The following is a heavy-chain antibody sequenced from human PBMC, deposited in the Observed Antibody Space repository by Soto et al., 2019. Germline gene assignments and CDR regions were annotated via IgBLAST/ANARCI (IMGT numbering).Heavy chain of an antibody. D-gene: IGHD3-10*02. Sequence: QVQLVESGGGVVQHGRSLRLSCAASGFTFSSYAMHWVRQAPAKGLEWVAVISYDGSNKYYADSVKARFTISIDNYKNTLYLVINSLRGEDTAVYYCAGRIRVQGARLGELFRDYWGQGTLVPVSS. J-gene: IGHJ4*02. CDR1: GFTFSSYA. CDR3: AGRIRVQGARLGELFRDY. CDR2: ISYDGSNK. V-gene: IGHV3-30-3*01.